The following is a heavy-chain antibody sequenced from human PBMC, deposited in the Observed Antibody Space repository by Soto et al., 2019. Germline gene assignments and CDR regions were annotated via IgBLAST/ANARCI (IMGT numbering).Heavy chain of an antibody. CDR2: IYYSGST. CDR1: GGSISSYC. D-gene: IGHD3-10*01. J-gene: IGHJ4*02. V-gene: IGHV4-59*08. CDR3: ARVGDSEYFDY. Sequence: PSETLSLTCTVSGGSISSYCWSWIRQPPGKGLEWIGYIYYSGSTNYNPSLKSRVTISVDTSKNQFSLKLSSVTAADTAVYYCARVGDSEYFDYWGQGTLVTVSS.